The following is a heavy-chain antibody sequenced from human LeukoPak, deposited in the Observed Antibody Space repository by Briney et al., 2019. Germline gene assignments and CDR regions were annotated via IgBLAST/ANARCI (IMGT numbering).Heavy chain of an antibody. Sequence: PSGTLSLTCAVSGGSISSSNWWSWVRQPPGKGLEWIGEIYHSGSTNYNPSLKSRVTISVDKSKNQFSLKLSSVTAADTAVYYCARGIGFRAYYYGSGVNNWFDPWGQGTLVTVSS. V-gene: IGHV4-4*02. CDR3: ARGIGFRAYYYGSGVNNWFDP. CDR2: IYHSGST. D-gene: IGHD3-10*01. J-gene: IGHJ5*02. CDR1: GGSISSSNW.